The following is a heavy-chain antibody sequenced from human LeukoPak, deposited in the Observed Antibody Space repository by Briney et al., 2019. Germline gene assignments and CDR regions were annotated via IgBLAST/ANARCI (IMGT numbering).Heavy chain of an antibody. V-gene: IGHV1-2*02. J-gene: IGHJ4*02. D-gene: IGHD6-19*01. Sequence: ASVKVSCKASGYTFTNYYMHWVRQATGQGLEWMGWINCNSGGTNYAQKFQARVTMTKDTSISTAYLELSRLTSDDTAIYYCAREYSSGQNWGQGTLVTVSS. CDR3: AREYSSGQN. CDR1: GYTFTNYY. CDR2: INCNSGGT.